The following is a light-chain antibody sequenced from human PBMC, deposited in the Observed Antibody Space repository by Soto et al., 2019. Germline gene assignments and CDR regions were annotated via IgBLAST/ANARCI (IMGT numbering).Light chain of an antibody. CDR1: SSDVGGSNY. J-gene: IGLJ2*01. V-gene: IGLV2-8*01. CDR2: EVS. CDR3: SSFAGRNSVV. Sequence: QSALTQPPSASGSPGQSVTISCTGASSDVGGSNYVSWYQPPPGKAPKLMIYEVSKRPSGVPDRFSGSKSGNTASLTVSGLQTEEEADYYRSSFAGRNSVVFGGGTQLTVL.